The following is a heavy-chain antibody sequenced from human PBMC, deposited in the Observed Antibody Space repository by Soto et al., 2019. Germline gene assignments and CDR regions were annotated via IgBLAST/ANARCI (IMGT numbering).Heavy chain of an antibody. V-gene: IGHV3-23*01. D-gene: IGHD6-6*01. CDR2: ISGSGGST. J-gene: IGHJ5*02. CDR1: GFTFSSYA. Sequence: PGGSLRLSCAASGFTFSSYAMSWVRQAPGKGLEWVSAISGSGGSTYYADSVKGRFTISRDNSKNTLYLQMNSLRAEDTAVYYCAKGVIAARPLFNWFDPWGQGTLVTVSS. CDR3: AKGVIAARPLFNWFDP.